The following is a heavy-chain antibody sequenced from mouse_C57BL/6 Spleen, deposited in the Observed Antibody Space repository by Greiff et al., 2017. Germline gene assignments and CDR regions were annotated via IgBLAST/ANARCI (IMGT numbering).Heavy chain of an antibody. CDR2: ISYDGSN. CDR1: GYSITSGYY. J-gene: IGHJ2*01. D-gene: IGHD3-2*02. V-gene: IGHV3-6*01. CDR3: AREGSSGYEY. Sequence: EVKLQESGPGLVKPSQSLSLTCSVTGYSITSGYYWNWIRQFPGNKLEWMGYISYDGSNNYNPSLKNRISITRDTSKNQFFLKLNSVTTEDTATYYCAREGSSGYEYWGQGTTLTVSS.